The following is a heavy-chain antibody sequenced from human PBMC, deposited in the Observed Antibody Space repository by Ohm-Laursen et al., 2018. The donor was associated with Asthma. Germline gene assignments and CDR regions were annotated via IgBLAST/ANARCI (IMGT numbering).Heavy chain of an antibody. CDR3: ARDLMDWYSPSLDL. Sequence: SLRLSCSASGFAVSGNYMTWVHQAPGKGLEWVAVISYDASLKYYADSVNGRFAISRDDSTSTLYLHMNSLRPDDTAVYFCARDLMDWYSPSLDLWGQGTLVTVSS. CDR1: GFAVSGNY. J-gene: IGHJ4*02. V-gene: IGHV3-30*03. CDR2: ISYDASLK. D-gene: IGHD3/OR15-3a*01.